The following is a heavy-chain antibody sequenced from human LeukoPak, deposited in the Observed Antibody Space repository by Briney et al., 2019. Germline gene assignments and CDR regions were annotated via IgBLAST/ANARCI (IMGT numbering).Heavy chain of an antibody. J-gene: IGHJ4*02. CDR1: GGSISSYY. V-gene: IGHV4-4*07. D-gene: IGHD3-10*01. CDR3: ARSLAGYYGSGSYYKWDYFDY. CDR2: IYTSGST. Sequence: SETLSLTCTVSGGSISSYYWSWIRQPAGKGLEWIGRIYTSGSTNYNPSLKSRVTMSVDTSKNQSSLKLSSVTAADTAVYYCARSLAGYYGSGSYYKWDYFDYWGQGTLVTVSS.